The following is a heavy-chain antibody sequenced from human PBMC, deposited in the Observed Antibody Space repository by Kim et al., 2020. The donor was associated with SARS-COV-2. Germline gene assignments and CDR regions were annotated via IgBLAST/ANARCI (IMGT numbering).Heavy chain of an antibody. CDR3: ARAVGGMDV. Sequence: GTTNSTPALKSRVTKSVDTSKHQFSLKLSSVTAADTAVYYCARAVGGMDVWGQGTTVTVSS. J-gene: IGHJ6*02. V-gene: IGHV4-59*01. CDR2: GTT.